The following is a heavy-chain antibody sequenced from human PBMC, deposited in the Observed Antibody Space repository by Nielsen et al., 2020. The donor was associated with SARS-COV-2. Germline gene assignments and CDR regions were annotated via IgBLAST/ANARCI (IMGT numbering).Heavy chain of an antibody. J-gene: IGHJ5*02. CDR1: DYSFANYG. Sequence: ASVKVSCKASDYSFANYGISWVRQAPGQGLEWMGWISYNGDTNYSEKFQGRVTMTRDTFTSTGYMELRSLRFDDTAVYYCARGGGNFTPWGQGTLVTVSS. CDR3: ARGGGNFTP. CDR2: ISYNGDT. V-gene: IGHV1-18*04. D-gene: IGHD4-23*01.